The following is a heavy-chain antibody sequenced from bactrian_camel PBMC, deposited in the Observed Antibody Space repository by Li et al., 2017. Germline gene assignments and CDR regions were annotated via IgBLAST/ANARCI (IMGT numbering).Heavy chain of an antibody. J-gene: IGHJ4*01. D-gene: IGHD5*01. Sequence: HVQLVESGGGSVQAGGSLNVSCVASGVTRDQYCIGWFRQGPGNEREGVASIYAGGGRPHYADSVKGRFTISQDSAKNILYLQMHSLKPEDTAMYYCAYDLPRYCALKVVTTRTRKYGQGTQVTVS. CDR2: IYAGGGRP. CDR1: GVTRDQYC. V-gene: IGHV3S63*01.